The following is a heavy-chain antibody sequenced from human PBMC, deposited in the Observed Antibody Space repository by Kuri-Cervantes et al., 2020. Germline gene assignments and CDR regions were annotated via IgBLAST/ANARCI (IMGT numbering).Heavy chain of an antibody. CDR1: GGSFSGYY. CDR3: ARGIYSSSWREVTIYGMDV. V-gene: IGHV4-34*01. D-gene: IGHD6-13*01. J-gene: IGHJ6*02. CDR2: INHSGST. Sequence: GSLRLSCAVYGGSFSGYYWSWIRQPPGKGLEWIGEINHSGSTNCNPSLKSRVTISVDTSKNQFSLKLSSVTAADTAVYYCARGIYSSSWREVTIYGMDVWGQGTTVTVSS.